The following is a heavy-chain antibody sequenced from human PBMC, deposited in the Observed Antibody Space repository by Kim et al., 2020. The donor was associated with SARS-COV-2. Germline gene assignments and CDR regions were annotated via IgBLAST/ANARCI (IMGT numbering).Heavy chain of an antibody. CDR3: ATTYPESKVRGVTKIPLGAFDI. D-gene: IGHD3-10*01. CDR2: FDPGDGET. J-gene: IGHJ3*02. Sequence: ASVKVSCKVSGYTLTELSMHWVRQAPGKGLEWMGGFDPGDGETIYAQKFQGRVTITEDTSTDTAYMELSSLRSEDTAVYYCATTYPESKVRGVTKIPLGAFDICRQGKTVTASS. V-gene: IGHV1-24*01. CDR1: GYTLTELS.